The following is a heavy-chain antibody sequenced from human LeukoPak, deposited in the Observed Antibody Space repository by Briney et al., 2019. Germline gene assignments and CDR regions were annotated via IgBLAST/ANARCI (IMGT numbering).Heavy chain of an antibody. CDR3: VGRRTSAAGNF. Sequence: GGSLRLSCAASGFTFSNYWMNWVRQAPGRGLQWVANINRDGREEYYVDSVKGRFTISRDNAKNSLSLQMSSLRAEDTAVYYCVGRRTSAAGNFWGQGTLVTVSS. CDR2: INRDGREE. D-gene: IGHD6-13*01. J-gene: IGHJ4*02. CDR1: GFTFSNYW. V-gene: IGHV3-7*01.